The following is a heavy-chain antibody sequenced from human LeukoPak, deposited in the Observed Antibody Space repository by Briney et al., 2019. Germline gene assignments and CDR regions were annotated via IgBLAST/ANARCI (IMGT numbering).Heavy chain of an antibody. Sequence: SQTLSLTCTVSGGAITNDGYYWTWIRQHPGKGLEWIAYIYVTGSTYYNPSLQSRVTMSLDTSKNQFSLELKSVTAADTAVYYCARAVKQVGVRFDYWGQGTLVTVSS. D-gene: IGHD2-15*01. CDR3: ARAVKQVGVRFDY. J-gene: IGHJ4*02. CDR1: GGAITNDGYY. V-gene: IGHV4-31*03. CDR2: IYVTGST.